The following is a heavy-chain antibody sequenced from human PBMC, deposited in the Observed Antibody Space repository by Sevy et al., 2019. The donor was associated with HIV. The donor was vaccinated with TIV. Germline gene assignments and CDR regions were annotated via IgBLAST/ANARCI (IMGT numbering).Heavy chain of an antibody. CDR2: MNPNSGNT. D-gene: IGHD5-12*01. J-gene: IGHJ3*02. Sequence: ASVKVSCKASGYTFTSYDINWVRQATGQGLEWMGWMNPNSGNTGYAQKFQGRVTITRNTSISTAYMDLSSLRSEDTAVYYCARGGRDGYNGAFDIWGQGTMVTVSS. CDR3: ARGGRDGYNGAFDI. CDR1: GYTFTSYD. V-gene: IGHV1-8*03.